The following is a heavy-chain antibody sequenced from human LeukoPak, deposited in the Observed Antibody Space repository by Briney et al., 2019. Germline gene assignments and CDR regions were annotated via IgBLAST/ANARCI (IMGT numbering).Heavy chain of an antibody. D-gene: IGHD5-12*01. Sequence: SETLSLTCTVSGVSISSSSYYWGWIRQPPGKGLEWIGSIYYSGSTYYNPSLKSRVAISVDTSKNQFSLKLSSVTAADTAVYYCARVPSGYVNGYNAFEIWGQGTMVTVSS. CDR1: GVSISSSSYY. J-gene: IGHJ3*02. V-gene: IGHV4-39*07. CDR2: IYYSGST. CDR3: ARVPSGYVNGYNAFEI.